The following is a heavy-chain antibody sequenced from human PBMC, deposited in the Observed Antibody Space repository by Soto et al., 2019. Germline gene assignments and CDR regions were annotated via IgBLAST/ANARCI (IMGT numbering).Heavy chain of an antibody. J-gene: IGHJ3*02. CDR3: VLSSSWYAFDI. CDR2: IGTVGDT. CDR1: GFTFSTYD. V-gene: IGHV3-13*01. D-gene: IGHD6-13*01. Sequence: PGGSLRLSCAASGFTFSTYDMHWVRQATGKGLEWVSAIGTVGDTYYPGSVKGRFTISRENAKNSLYLQMNSLRAEDTAVYYCVLSSSWYAFDIWGQGTMVTVSS.